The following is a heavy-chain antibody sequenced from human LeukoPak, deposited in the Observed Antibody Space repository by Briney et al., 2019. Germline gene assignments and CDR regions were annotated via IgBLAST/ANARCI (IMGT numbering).Heavy chain of an antibody. CDR2: INPNSGGT. CDR1: GYIFTDYY. D-gene: IGHD6-13*01. J-gene: IGHJ4*02. CDR3: ATIAAAGFGY. Sequence: GASVKVSCKASGYIFTDYYMHWVRQAPGQELGWMGRINPNSGGTNYAQKFQGRVTMTRDTSISTAYTELSSLRSEDTAVYYCATIAAAGFGYWGQGTLVTVSS. V-gene: IGHV1/OR15-1*01.